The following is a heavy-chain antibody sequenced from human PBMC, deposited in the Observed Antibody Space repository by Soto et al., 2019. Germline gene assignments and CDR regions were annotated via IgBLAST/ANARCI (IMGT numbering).Heavy chain of an antibody. Sequence: ASVKVSCKASGYTFTGYYMHWVRQAPGQGLEWMGWINPNSGGTNYAQKFQGWVTMTRDTSISTAYMELSRLRSDDTAVYYCARGQADYYYYYGMDVWGQGTTVTVSS. V-gene: IGHV1-2*04. CDR2: INPNSGGT. CDR1: GYTFTGYY. J-gene: IGHJ6*02. CDR3: ARGQADYYYYYGMDV.